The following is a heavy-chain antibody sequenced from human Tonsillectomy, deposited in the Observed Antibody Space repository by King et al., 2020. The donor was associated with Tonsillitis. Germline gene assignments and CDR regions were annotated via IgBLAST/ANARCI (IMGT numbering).Heavy chain of an antibody. V-gene: IGHV4-4*07. CDR1: GGSISSYY. Sequence: QLQESGPGLVKPSETLSLTCTVSGGSISSYYWSWIRQPAGEGLEWIGRFYIRRSTKYNPSLKSRVTMSVDTSKRQFSLKLTSVTAADTAVYYCARSGLVGATGDYYYHGLDVWGQGTTVTVSS. D-gene: IGHD1-26*01. J-gene: IGHJ6*02. CDR2: FYIRRST. CDR3: ARSGLVGATGDYYYHGLDV.